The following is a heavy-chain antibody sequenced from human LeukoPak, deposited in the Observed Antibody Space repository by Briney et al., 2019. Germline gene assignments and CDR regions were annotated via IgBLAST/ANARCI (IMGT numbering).Heavy chain of an antibody. Sequence: SETLSLTCAVYGGSFSGYYWSWFRQPPGKGLEGVGEINHSGSTNYNPSLKSRVTISVDTSKNQFSLKLSSVTAADTAVYYCASRVAAHYYYYYYMDVWGKGTTVTVSS. D-gene: IGHD6-19*01. CDR3: ASRVAAHYYYYYYMDV. J-gene: IGHJ6*03. V-gene: IGHV4-34*01. CDR2: INHSGST. CDR1: GGSFSGYY.